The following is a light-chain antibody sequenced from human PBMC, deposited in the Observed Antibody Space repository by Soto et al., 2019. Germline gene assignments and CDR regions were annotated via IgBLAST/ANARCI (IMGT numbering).Light chain of an antibody. CDR2: GAS. Sequence: EIVMTQFPAILSVSPGERATLSCRASQSVSSNLAWYQKKSGQTPRLLIYGASTRATGIPARFSGSGSATEFTLTISSLQSEDVAVYYCQQYNNWPLTFGQGTRLEIK. V-gene: IGKV3-15*01. CDR1: QSVSSN. CDR3: QQYNNWPLT. J-gene: IGKJ5*01.